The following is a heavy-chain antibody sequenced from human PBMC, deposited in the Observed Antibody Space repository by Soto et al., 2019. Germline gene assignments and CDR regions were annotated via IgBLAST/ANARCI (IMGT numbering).Heavy chain of an antibody. J-gene: IGHJ6*02. V-gene: IGHV1-2*04. Sequence: ASVKVSCKASGYTFTGYYMHWVRQAPGQGLEWMGWINPNSGGTNYAQKFQGWVTMTRDTSISTAYMELSRLRSDDTAVYYCARDLNMGGSTPVYYYVMDFWGQGTTVTVTS. CDR1: GYTFTGYY. D-gene: IGHD1-26*01. CDR3: ARDLNMGGSTPVYYYVMDF. CDR2: INPNSGGT.